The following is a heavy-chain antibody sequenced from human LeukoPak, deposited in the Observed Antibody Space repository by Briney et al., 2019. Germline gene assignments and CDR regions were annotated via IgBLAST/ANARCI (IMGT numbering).Heavy chain of an antibody. Sequence: SETLSLTCAVYGGSFSGYYWSWIRQHPGKGLEWIGEINHSGSTNYNPSLKSRVTISVDTSKNQFSLKLSSVTAADTAVYYCAREYYGSGSYYKAWFDPWGQGTLVTVSS. CDR1: GGSFSGYY. CDR3: AREYYGSGSYYKAWFDP. J-gene: IGHJ5*02. D-gene: IGHD3-10*01. CDR2: INHSGST. V-gene: IGHV4-34*01.